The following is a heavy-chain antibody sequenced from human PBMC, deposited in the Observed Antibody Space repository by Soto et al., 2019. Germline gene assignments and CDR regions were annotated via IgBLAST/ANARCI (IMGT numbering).Heavy chain of an antibody. D-gene: IGHD3-10*01. CDR1: GGSISSYY. V-gene: IGHV4-59*01. J-gene: IGHJ4*02. Sequence: KPSETLSLTCTVSGGSISSYYWSWIRQPPGKGLEWIGYIYYSGSTNYNPSLKSRVTISVDTSKNQFSLKLSSVTAADTAVYYCARARGHYYGSGFDYWGQGTLVTV. CDR3: ARARGHYYGSGFDY. CDR2: IYYSGST.